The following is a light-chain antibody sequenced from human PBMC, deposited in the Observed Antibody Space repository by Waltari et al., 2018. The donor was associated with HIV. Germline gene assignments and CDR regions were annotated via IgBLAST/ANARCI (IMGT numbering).Light chain of an antibody. CDR1: QNILYTSNKSKY. J-gene: IGKJ2*03. CDR3: QQYYTTGYS. CDR2: WLS. Sequence: DIVMTQSPDFLLVSLGERATINCKSSQNILYTSNKSKYLAWYHQKPGQPPKLLLYWLSDRESGVPDRFSGSRSGTDFTLNICSLQPEDVGTYYCQQYYTTGYSFGQGTKVEIK. V-gene: IGKV4-1*01.